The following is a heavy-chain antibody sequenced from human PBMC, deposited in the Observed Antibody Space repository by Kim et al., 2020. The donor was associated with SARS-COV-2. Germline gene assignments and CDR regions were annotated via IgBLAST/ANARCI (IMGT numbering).Heavy chain of an antibody. CDR3: ARGPQYQLLLSPYNWFDP. CDR2: INHSGST. CDR1: GGSFSGYY. J-gene: IGHJ5*02. Sequence: SETLSLTCAVYGGSFSGYYWSWIRQPPGKGLEWIGEINHSGSTNYNPSLKSRVTISVDTSKNQFSLKLSSVTAADTAVYYCARGPQYQLLLSPYNWFDP. D-gene: IGHD2-2*01. V-gene: IGHV4-34*01.